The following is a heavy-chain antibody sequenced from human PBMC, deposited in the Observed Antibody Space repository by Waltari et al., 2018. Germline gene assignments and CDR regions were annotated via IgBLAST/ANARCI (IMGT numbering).Heavy chain of an antibody. Sequence: QLQLQESGPGLVKPSETLSLPWHVSGGPLSSTGYFWGWLRQPPRKALEWIGSFSYNGNTYYNPSLKSRITTAVATSKNQFSLQLSSMTAADTAIYCCAIPGRVGGGSLMGLDFWGQGTLVTVSS. CDR2: FSYNGNT. D-gene: IGHD2-15*01. CDR1: GGPLSSTGYF. V-gene: IGHV4-39*01. CDR3: AIPGRVGGGSLMGLDF. J-gene: IGHJ4*02.